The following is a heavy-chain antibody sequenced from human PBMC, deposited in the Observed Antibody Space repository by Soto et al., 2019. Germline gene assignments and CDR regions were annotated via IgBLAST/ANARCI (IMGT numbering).Heavy chain of an antibody. J-gene: IGHJ4*02. D-gene: IGHD3-10*01. Sequence: QVHLLQSGAEVKKPGASVKVSCKASGYTFNKFGITWVRQAPGQGLEWMGWISVYNGNTIYIEKLRGRVTMTTDSSTSTAYMELRSRQSDDTAVYYCARGNVLHWVVELLDWGQGTLVTASS. V-gene: IGHV1-18*01. CDR3: ARGNVLHWVVELLD. CDR1: GYTFNKFG. CDR2: ISVYNGNT.